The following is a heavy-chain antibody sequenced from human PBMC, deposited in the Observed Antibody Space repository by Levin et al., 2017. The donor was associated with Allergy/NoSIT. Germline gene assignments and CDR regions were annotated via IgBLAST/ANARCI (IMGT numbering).Heavy chain of an antibody. CDR3: TRLSYDSSGGYFDY. V-gene: IGHV3-73*01. CDR2: TRSKPNNYAS. CDR1: GFTFSGSA. Sequence: GESLKISCAASGFTFSGSAMHWVRQASGKGLEWLGRTRSKPNNYASGYGASVKGRFTISRDESKNTADLQMNSLKTEDTAVYYCTRLSYDSSGGYFDYWGQGILVTVSS. D-gene: IGHD3-22*01. J-gene: IGHJ4*02.